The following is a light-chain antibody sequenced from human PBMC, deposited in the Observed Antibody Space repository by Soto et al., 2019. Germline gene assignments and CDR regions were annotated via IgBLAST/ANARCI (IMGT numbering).Light chain of an antibody. CDR1: SXTVGGYKY. J-gene: IGLJ1*01. Sequence: PHPASGSGPLGQPITFPSPGPSXTVGGYKYVSWYRHHPGKAPKLMIYEVSNRPSGVSNRFSGSKSGNTASLTISGLQAEDEADYYCSSYTSSRTLVVFGTGTKVTVL. CDR2: EVS. CDR3: SSYTSSRTLVV. V-gene: IGLV2-14*01.